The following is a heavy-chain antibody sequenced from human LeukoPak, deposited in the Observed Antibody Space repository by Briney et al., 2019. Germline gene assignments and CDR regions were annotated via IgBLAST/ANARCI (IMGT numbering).Heavy chain of an antibody. J-gene: IGHJ4*02. D-gene: IGHD7-27*01. CDR3: ARFSPRAMGNYLDF. Sequence: PSETLSLTCAVSGGSFSGFYWTWIRQPPGLGLEWIGEINHSENTNYNPSLKSRVTISVDTSTNQFSLKLTSVIAADTAVYYCARFSPRAMGNYLDFWGQGTLVTVSS. CDR2: INHSENT. V-gene: IGHV4-34*01. CDR1: GGSFSGFY.